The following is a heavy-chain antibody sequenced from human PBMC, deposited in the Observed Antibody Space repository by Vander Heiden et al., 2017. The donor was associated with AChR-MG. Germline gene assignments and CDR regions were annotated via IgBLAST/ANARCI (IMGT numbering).Heavy chain of an antibody. Sequence: QLRLQESGPGLVQPSETLSLTCPVLDGILSSSAFHWGWIRKSPEKGLGWIGTIDYSGSSYYNPSLKSRVTMSVDTSKNQFSLKLSSVNAADTAVYYCARGISTKVVVLITIPFDNWGQGALVTVSS. CDR2: IDYSGSS. CDR3: ARGISTKVVVLITIPFDN. J-gene: IGHJ4*02. V-gene: IGHV4-39*01. D-gene: IGHD3-22*01. CDR1: DGILSSSAFH.